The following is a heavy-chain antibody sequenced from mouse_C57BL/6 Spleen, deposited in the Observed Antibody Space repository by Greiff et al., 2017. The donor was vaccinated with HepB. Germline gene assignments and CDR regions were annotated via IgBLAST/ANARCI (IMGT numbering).Heavy chain of an antibody. D-gene: IGHD3-1*01. J-gene: IGHJ2*01. CDR2: IDPETGGT. CDR1: GYPFTDYE. CDR3: TRREFQLDYFDY. V-gene: IGHV1-15*01. Sequence: VQLQQSGAELVRPGASVTLSCKASGYPFTDYEMHWVKQTPVHGLEWIGAIDPETGGTAYNQKFKGKAILTADKSSSPAYMELRSLTSEDSAVYYCTRREFQLDYFDYWGQGTTLTVSS.